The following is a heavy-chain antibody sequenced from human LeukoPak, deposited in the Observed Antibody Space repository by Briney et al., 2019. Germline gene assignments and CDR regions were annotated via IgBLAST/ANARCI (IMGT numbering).Heavy chain of an antibody. CDR3: ARGKLLWFGEFAN. Sequence: GGSLRLSCAAPGFTFSSYSMNWVRQAPGKGLEWVSYINSHGGTIYYADSVKGRFTISRDNTKNSLYLQMNSLRAEDTAVYYCARGKLLWFGEFANWGQGTLVTVSS. J-gene: IGHJ4*02. CDR1: GFTFSSYS. V-gene: IGHV3-48*04. D-gene: IGHD3-10*01. CDR2: INSHGGTI.